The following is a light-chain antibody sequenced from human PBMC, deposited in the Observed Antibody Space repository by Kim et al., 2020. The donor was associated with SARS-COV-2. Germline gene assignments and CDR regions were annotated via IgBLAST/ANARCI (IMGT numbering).Light chain of an antibody. J-gene: IGLJ3*02. CDR3: QVWDSGSDHSV. Sequence: SYELTQPPSVSVAPGKTARITCGGDNIGDESVYWYQQRPGQAPVLVISHDRERPSSIPERFSGSNSGNTATLTINGVEDEDEADYFCQVWDSGSDHSVFGGGTQLTVL. CDR1: NIGDES. V-gene: IGLV3-21*04. CDR2: HDR.